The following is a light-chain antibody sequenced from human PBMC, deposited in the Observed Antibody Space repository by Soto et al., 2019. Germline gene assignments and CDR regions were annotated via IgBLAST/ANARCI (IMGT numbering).Light chain of an antibody. CDR2: DVS. CDR3: APYTSRSTLG. V-gene: IGLV2-14*03. Sequence: QSALTQPASVSGSPGQSITISCTGSSSDVGGYDFVSWYQHHPGKAPRLMIFDVSNRPSAVSNSFSGSKSGNTASLTISGLQAEDESDYYCAPYTSRSTLGFGTGTKVTVL. CDR1: SSDVGGYDF. J-gene: IGLJ1*01.